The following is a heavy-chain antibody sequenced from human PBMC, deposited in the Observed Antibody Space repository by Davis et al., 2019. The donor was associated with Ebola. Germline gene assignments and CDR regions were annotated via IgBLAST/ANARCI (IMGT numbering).Heavy chain of an antibody. CDR2: IIPILGIA. V-gene: IGHV1-69*04. D-gene: IGHD6-13*01. J-gene: IGHJ3*02. CDR1: GDTFRRHG. CDR3: ARDQDSSSWSDAFDI. Sequence: SVKVSCKTSGDTFRRHGISWVRQAPGQGLEWMGRIIPILGIANYAQKFQGRVTITADKSTSTAYMELSSLRSEDTAVYYCARDQDSSSWSDAFDIWGQGTMVTVSS.